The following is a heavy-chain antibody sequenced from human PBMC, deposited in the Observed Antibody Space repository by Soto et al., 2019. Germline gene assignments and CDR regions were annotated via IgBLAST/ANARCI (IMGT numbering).Heavy chain of an antibody. CDR3: AKSGTDWSGFYPNWFDP. V-gene: IGHV3-23*01. CDR1: GFTFSSFA. Sequence: GGSLRLSCAASGFTFSSFAMSWVRQAPGKGLEWVSTISGSGGRTHYADSVKGRFSISRDNSKNTLYLQMNSLRAEDTAVDHCAKSGTDWSGFYPNWFDPWGQGTLVTVSS. D-gene: IGHD3-3*01. CDR2: ISGSGGRT. J-gene: IGHJ5*02.